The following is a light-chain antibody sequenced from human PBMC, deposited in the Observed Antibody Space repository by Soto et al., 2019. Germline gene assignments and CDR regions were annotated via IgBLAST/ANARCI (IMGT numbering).Light chain of an antibody. J-gene: IGKJ2*01. CDR2: GAS. CDR1: QSVSSN. CDR3: QQYNSWPHT. Sequence: EIVMTQSPATLSVSPGERATLSCRASQSVSSNLAWSHQKPGQAPRLLIYGASTRATGIPARFSGSGSGTEFTLTISSLQSEDFAVYYCQQYNSWPHTFGQGTKLEIK. V-gene: IGKV3-15*01.